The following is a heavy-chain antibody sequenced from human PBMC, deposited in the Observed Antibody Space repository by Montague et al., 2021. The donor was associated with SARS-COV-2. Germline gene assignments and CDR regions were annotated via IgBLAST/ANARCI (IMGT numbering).Heavy chain of an antibody. CDR1: GYTFSHYG. V-gene: IGHV3-30*04. Sequence: SLRLSCAASGYTFSHYGIHWVRQPPGKGLEWVAFISYDGRNKYYXXSLTGRFTISRDDSNNTLLLQMNSLKTEDTAVYYCAKDQGYFDWPLPHDGMDAWGQGTTAIVSS. CDR3: AKDQGYFDWPLPHDGMDA. J-gene: IGHJ6*02. D-gene: IGHD3-9*01. CDR2: ISYDGRNK.